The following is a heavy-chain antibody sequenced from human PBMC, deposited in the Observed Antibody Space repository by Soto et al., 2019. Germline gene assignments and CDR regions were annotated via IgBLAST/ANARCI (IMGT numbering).Heavy chain of an antibody. CDR1: GGSFSGYY. Sequence: PSETLSLTCAVYGGSFSGYYWSWIRQPPGKGLEWIGEINHSGSTNYNPSLKSRVTISVDTSKNQFSLKLSSVTAADTAVYYCARWPYGEVVKGYYGMDVWGQGTTVTVSS. D-gene: IGHD2-21*01. V-gene: IGHV4-34*01. CDR2: INHSGST. J-gene: IGHJ6*02. CDR3: ARWPYGEVVKGYYGMDV.